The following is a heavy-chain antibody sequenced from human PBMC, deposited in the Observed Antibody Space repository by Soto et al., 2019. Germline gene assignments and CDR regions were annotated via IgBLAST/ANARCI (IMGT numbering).Heavy chain of an antibody. CDR3: AREVSYGMDV. J-gene: IGHJ6*02. CDR2: ISYDGSNK. Sequence: GGSLRLSCAASGFTFSSYAMHWVRQAPGKGLEWVAAISYDGSNKYYADSVKGRFTISRDNSKNTLYLQMNSLRAEDTAVYYCAREVSYGMDVWGQGTTVTVSS. CDR1: GFTFSSYA. V-gene: IGHV3-30-3*01.